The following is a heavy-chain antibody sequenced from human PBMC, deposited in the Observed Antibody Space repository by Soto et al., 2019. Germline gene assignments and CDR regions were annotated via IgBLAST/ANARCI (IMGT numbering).Heavy chain of an antibody. Sequence: QVWLVQSGAEVKKTGSSVKVSCEASGTTFSNFAIGWVRQAPGQGLEWMGGIILPFGTPNYAQKFQGRVTISADESMTTAYMELRGLRSEDTAVYYCERGPDYEGYFDYWGQGTLVTVSS. CDR1: GTTFSNFA. D-gene: IGHD3-22*01. V-gene: IGHV1-69*12. CDR3: ERGPDYEGYFDY. J-gene: IGHJ4*02. CDR2: IILPFGTP.